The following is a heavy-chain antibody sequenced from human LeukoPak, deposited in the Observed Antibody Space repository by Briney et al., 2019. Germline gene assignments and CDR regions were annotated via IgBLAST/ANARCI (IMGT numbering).Heavy chain of an antibody. CDR2: IIPIFGTA. J-gene: IGHJ6*02. CDR1: VGTFSSYA. CDR3: ARDLAATPSYYYYGMDV. D-gene: IGHD2-15*01. Sequence: SVTVSCTASVGTFSSYAISWVRQAPGQGLEWMGGIIPIFGTANYAQKFQGRVTITADESTSTAYMELSSLRSEDTAVYYCARDLAATPSYYYYGMDVWGQGTTVTVSS. V-gene: IGHV1-69*13.